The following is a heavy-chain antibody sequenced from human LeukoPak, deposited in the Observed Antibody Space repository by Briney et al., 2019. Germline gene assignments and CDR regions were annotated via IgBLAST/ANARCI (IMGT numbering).Heavy chain of an antibody. CDR1: GASLSTYY. CDR3: ARHAVVVVAAFNANWFDP. D-gene: IGHD2-15*01. V-gene: IGHV4-34*01. Sequence: SETLSLTCIVSGASLSTYYGTWIRQAPGKGLEWIGEINHSGSTNYNPSLKSRVTISVDTSKNQFSLKLSSVTAADTAVYYCARHAVVVVAAFNANWFDPWGQGTLVTVSS. CDR2: INHSGST. J-gene: IGHJ5*02.